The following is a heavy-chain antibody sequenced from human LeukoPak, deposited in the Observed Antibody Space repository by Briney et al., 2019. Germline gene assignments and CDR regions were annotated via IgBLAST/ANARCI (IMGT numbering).Heavy chain of an antibody. CDR3: AKGGGTVIDY. J-gene: IGHJ4*02. CDR1: GWTFSHYW. Sequence: PGGSLTLSCPACGWTFSHYWMHWLRQAPGKGRAGVARINSDGRSKNFPDSLQGRFTISRHNAKNTLYLQMNSLRAEDTGVYDCAKGGGTVIDYWGQGTLVTVSS. CDR2: INSDGRSK. V-gene: IGHV3-74*01. D-gene: IGHD4-17*01.